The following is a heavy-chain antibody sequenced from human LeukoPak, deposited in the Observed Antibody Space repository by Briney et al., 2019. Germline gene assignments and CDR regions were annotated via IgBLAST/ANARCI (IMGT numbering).Heavy chain of an antibody. Sequence: SETLSLTCAVYGGSFSGYYWSWIRQPPGKGLEWIGEINHSGSTNYNPSLKSRVTISVDTSKNQFSLKLSSVTAADTAVYYCARRYCSSTSCQEYWGQGTLVTVSS. CDR2: INHSGST. CDR1: GGSFSGYY. J-gene: IGHJ4*02. CDR3: ARRYCSSTSCQEY. V-gene: IGHV4-34*01. D-gene: IGHD2-2*01.